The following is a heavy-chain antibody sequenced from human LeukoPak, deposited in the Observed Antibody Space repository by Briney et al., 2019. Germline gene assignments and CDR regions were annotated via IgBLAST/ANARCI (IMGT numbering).Heavy chain of an antibody. J-gene: IGHJ6*02. CDR3: ATEGHYYYDTHYGMDV. CDR2: FDPEDGET. CDR1: GYTLTELS. Sequence: ASVKVSCKVSGYTLTELSMHWVRQAPGKGLEWMGGFDPEDGETIYAQKFQGRVTMTEDTSTDTAYMELSSLRSEDTAVYYCATEGHYYYDTHYGMDVWGQGTTVTVSS. D-gene: IGHD3-22*01. V-gene: IGHV1-24*01.